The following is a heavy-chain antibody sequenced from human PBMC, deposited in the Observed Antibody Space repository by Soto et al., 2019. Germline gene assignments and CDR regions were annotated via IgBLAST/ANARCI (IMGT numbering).Heavy chain of an antibody. D-gene: IGHD1-26*01. CDR2: VDVGGGST. CDR1: GFTFSTHA. CDR3: ARDNGPAGGWDCDI. Sequence: EVQLLESGGGLVQPGGSLRLSCAASGFTFSTHAMIWVRQAPGKGLNWVSTVDVGGGSTYYTDSVKGRFTVSRDNSKNTVSPQLNTLRADDPGLYFCARDNGPAGGWDCDICDQGAMVIVSS. J-gene: IGHJ3*02. V-gene: IGHV3-23*01.